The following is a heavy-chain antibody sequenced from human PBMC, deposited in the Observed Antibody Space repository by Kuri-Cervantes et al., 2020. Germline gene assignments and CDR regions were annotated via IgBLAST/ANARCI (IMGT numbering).Heavy chain of an antibody. CDR1: GFTFSSYG. Sequence: GESLKISCAASGFTFSSYGMHWVRQAPGKGPEWVAATSNDGSRNYYVDSVNGRFTISRDNSKKTLYLQMNSLRADDTAVYYCAREPPPTTVTTYYYGMDVWGQGTAVTVSS. CDR3: AREPPPTTVTTYYYGMDV. V-gene: IGHV3-33*05. CDR2: TSNDGSRN. J-gene: IGHJ6*02. D-gene: IGHD4-17*01.